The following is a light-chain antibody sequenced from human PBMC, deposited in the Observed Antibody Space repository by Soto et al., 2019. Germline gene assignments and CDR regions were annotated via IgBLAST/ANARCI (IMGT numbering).Light chain of an antibody. CDR3: QQRSNWPPRS. CDR2: DAS. Sequence: EIVLTQSPATLSLSPGERATLSCRASQSISRYLAWYQQKPGQAPRLLIYDASNRATGIPARFSGSGSVTDFTLTISSLEPEDFAVYYCQQRSNWPPRSFGGGTKVEIK. CDR1: QSISRY. J-gene: IGKJ4*01. V-gene: IGKV3-11*01.